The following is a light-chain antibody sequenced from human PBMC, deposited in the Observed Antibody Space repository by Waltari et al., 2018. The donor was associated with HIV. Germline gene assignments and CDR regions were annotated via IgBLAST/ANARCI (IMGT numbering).Light chain of an antibody. V-gene: IGLV2-11*01. CDR2: DPN. Sequence: QSALTQPRSVSGSPGQSVTISCTGTSSDVGLYKYVSWYQQHPGKVPKLLIYDPNDRPSGVPDRFSGSKSGTTASLTISGLQAEDEAFYYCCSYAGSYTLIFGGGTKLTVL. J-gene: IGLJ2*01. CDR3: CSYAGSYTLI. CDR1: SSDVGLYKY.